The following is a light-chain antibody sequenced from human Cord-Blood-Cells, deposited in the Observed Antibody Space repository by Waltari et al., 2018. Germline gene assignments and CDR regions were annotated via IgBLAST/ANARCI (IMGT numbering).Light chain of an antibody. J-gene: IGLJ3*02. CDR1: SSDVGGSNY. CDR2: EVS. CDR3: SSYAGSNNLV. V-gene: IGLV2-8*01. Sequence: QSALTQPPSASGSPGQPVTISCTGTSSDVGGSNYVSWYQQHPGEAPKRMSYEVSKRPSGVPVRFAGSKSGNTASATVSGLQAEDEADYYCSSYAGSNNLVFGGGTKLTVL.